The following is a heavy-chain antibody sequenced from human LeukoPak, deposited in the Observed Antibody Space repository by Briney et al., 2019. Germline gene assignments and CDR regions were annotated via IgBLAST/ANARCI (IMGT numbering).Heavy chain of an antibody. CDR2: INRDGSST. CDR3: ARGRGGDCYSCWFDP. J-gene: IGHJ5*02. D-gene: IGHD2-21*02. V-gene: IGHV3-74*01. CDR1: GFTFSSYW. Sequence: GGSLRLSCAASGFTFSSYWMHWVRQVPGKGLVWVSRINRDGSSTTYADSVKGRFTISRDNAKNSLYLQMNSLRAEDTAVYYCARGRGGDCYSCWFDPWGQGTLVTVSS.